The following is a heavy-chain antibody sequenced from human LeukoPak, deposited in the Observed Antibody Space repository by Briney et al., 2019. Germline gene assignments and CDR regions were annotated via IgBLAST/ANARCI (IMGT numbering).Heavy chain of an antibody. D-gene: IGHD4-17*01. Sequence: GGSLRLAWAASGFTFSMYGMHWVRQAPGKGLEWVAFIRYEGSNKDYTDSVKGRFTISRDNSKNTLYLQMTSLRAEDTAVYYCARAPGEYDYGDLPGDAFDIWGQATMVTVSS. J-gene: IGHJ3*02. CDR3: ARAPGEYDYGDLPGDAFDI. CDR2: IRYEGSNK. V-gene: IGHV3-30*02. CDR1: GFTFSMYG.